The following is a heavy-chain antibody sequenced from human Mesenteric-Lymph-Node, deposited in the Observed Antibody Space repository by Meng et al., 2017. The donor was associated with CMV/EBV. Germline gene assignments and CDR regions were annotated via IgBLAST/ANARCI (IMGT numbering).Heavy chain of an antibody. V-gene: IGHV4-59*01. CDR1: GGSITSYY. D-gene: IGHD3-16*01. CDR3: ASFQMEAQWGNY. CDR2: IYYSGST. Sequence: SETLSLTCTVSGGSITSYYWSWIRQPPGKGLEWIGYIYYSGSTNYNPSLKSRVTISVDTSKNQISLKLSSVTAADTAVYYCASFQMEAQWGNYWGQGTLVTVSS. J-gene: IGHJ4*02.